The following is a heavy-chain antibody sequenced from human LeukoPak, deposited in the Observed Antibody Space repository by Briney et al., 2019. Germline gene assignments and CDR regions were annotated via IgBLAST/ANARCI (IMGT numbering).Heavy chain of an antibody. CDR3: ARSSYCSGGSCCIDY. CDR1: GYSISSGYY. Sequence: PSETLSLTCTVSGYSISSGYYWGWIRQPPGKGLEWIGSIYHSGSTYYNPPLKSRVTISVDTSKNQFSLKLSSVTAADTAVYYCARSSYCSGGSCCIDYWGQGTLVTVSS. CDR2: IYHSGST. D-gene: IGHD2-15*01. J-gene: IGHJ4*02. V-gene: IGHV4-38-2*02.